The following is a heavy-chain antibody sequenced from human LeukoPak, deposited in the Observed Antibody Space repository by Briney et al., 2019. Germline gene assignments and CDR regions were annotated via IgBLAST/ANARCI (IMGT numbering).Heavy chain of an antibody. V-gene: IGHV3-20*01. J-gene: IGHJ4*02. D-gene: IGHD6-19*01. CDR3: AKGDRNGWYFDY. CDR1: GFTFSSYG. CDR2: INWNGEST. Sequence: GGPLRLSCAASGFTFSSYGMHWVRQAPGKGLEWVSGINWNGESTGYADSVKGRFTISRDNAKNSLFLQMNSLRAEDTALYHCAKGDRNGWYFDYWGLGTLVTVSS.